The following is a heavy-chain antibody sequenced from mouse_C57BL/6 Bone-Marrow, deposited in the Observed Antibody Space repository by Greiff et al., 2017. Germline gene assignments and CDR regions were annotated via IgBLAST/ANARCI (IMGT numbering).Heavy chain of an antibody. Sequence: QVQLQQSGAELVRPGASVTLSCKASGYTFTDYEMHWVKQTPVHGLEWIGAIDPETGGTAYNQKFKGKAILTADKSSSTAYMELRSLTSEDSAVYYCTRRGYGSSIDYWGQGTTQAVTS. CDR2: IDPETGGT. CDR1: GYTFTDYE. J-gene: IGHJ2*01. V-gene: IGHV1-15*01. CDR3: TRRGYGSSIDY. D-gene: IGHD1-1*01.